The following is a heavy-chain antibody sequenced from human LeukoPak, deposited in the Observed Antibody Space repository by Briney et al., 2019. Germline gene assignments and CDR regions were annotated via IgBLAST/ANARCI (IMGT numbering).Heavy chain of an antibody. J-gene: IGHJ3*02. CDR2: IRGGGAGA. D-gene: IGHD5-18*01. Sequence: PGGSLRLSCAASGFTFSNFAMSWVRQVPEKGLEWVSTIRGGGAGAHYADSVKGRFTISRDNSMNTLYVEMNSLRAEDTAVYFCAKASYSYGNDAFDIWGQGTKVTVSS. CDR1: GFTFSNFA. V-gene: IGHV3-23*01. CDR3: AKASYSYGNDAFDI.